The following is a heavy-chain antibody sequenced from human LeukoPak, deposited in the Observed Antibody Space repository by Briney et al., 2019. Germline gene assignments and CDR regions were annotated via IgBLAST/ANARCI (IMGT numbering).Heavy chain of an antibody. CDR2: ISSNGGST. CDR1: GFTFSIYA. Sequence: GGSLRLSCSASGFTFSIYAMHWVRQAPGKGLEYVSSISSNGGSTYYADSVKGRFTISRDNPKNTLYLQMSSLRAEDTAVYYCVRSVCSGGSCNYYYYGMDVWGKGTTVTVSS. CDR3: VRSVCSGGSCNYYYYGMDV. D-gene: IGHD2-15*01. J-gene: IGHJ6*04. V-gene: IGHV3-64D*06.